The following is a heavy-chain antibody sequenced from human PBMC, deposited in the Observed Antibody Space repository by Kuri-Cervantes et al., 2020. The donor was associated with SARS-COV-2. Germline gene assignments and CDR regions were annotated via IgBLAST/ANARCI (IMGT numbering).Heavy chain of an antibody. CDR2: FYSSGIT. D-gene: IGHD1-26*01. CDR3: ARDNILFSGSGFDS. V-gene: IGHV4-59*01. J-gene: IGHJ4*02. Sequence: ESLKISCSVSGGSINNYYWSWIRQPPGKGLEWIGYFYSSGITNYDPSLKTRVTISADTSKNQLSLKLTSVTAADSAVYYCARDNILFSGSGFDSWGPGALVTVSS. CDR1: GGSINNYY.